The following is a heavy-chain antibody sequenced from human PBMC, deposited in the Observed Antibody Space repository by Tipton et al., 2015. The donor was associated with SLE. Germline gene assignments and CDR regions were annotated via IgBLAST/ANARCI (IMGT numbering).Heavy chain of an antibody. J-gene: IGHJ4*02. V-gene: IGHV4-59*01. CDR1: GGSINSYY. Sequence: TLSLTCTVSGGSINSYYWSWIRQPPGRGLGWIGYIYYGGSSNYNPSLKSRVTISADTSKNQFSLKLNSVTAADTAVYYCARDPGGSYLDYWGQGTLVTVSS. CDR3: ARDPGGSYLDY. CDR2: IYYGGSS. D-gene: IGHD1-26*01.